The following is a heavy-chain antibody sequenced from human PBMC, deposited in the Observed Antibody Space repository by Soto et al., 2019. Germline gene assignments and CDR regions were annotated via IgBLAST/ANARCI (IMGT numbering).Heavy chain of an antibody. V-gene: IGHV3-48*01. CDR1: GFTFSSYS. CDR3: ARGWLGGVASIRGDY. Sequence: EVQLVEFGGGLVQPGGSLRLSCAASGFTFSSYSMNWVRQAPGKGLEWVSYISSSSGPIYYADSVKGRFTISRDNAKNSLYLQMNSLRAEDPAVDYCARGWLGGVASIRGDYWGQGTLVTVSS. CDR2: ISSSSGPI. D-gene: IGHD5-12*01. J-gene: IGHJ4*02.